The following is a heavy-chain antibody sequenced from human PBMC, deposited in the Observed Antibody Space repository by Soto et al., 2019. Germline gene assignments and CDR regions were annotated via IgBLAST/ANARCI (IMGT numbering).Heavy chain of an antibody. D-gene: IGHD6-19*01. CDR1: GFTFDDYA. CDR3: AKDVAFSGWYGFDY. J-gene: IGHJ4*02. CDR2: ISWNSGSI. Sequence: EVQLVESGGGLVQPGRSLRLSCAASGFTFDDYAMHWVRQAPGKGLEWVSGISWNSGSIGYADSVKGRFTISRDNAKNSLYLQMNSLRAEDTALYYCAKDVAFSGWYGFDYWGQGTLVTVSS. V-gene: IGHV3-9*01.